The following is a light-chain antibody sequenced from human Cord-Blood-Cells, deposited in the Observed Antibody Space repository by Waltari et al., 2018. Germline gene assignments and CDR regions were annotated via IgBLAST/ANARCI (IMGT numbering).Light chain of an antibody. CDR1: QDISNY. V-gene: IGKV1-33*01. Sequence: DIQMTQSPSSLSASVGHRVTITCQASQDISNYLNWYNKKPGKAPKLLIYDASNLEKGVPSRFSGSGSGTDFTFTISSLQPEDIATYYCQQYDNLPYTFGQGTKLEIK. CDR2: DAS. J-gene: IGKJ2*01. CDR3: QQYDNLPYT.